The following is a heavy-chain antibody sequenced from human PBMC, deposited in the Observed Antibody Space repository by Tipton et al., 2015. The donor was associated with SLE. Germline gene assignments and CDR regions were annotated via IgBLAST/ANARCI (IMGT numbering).Heavy chain of an antibody. D-gene: IGHD6-6*01. CDR3: ARDLAARFRFDY. J-gene: IGHJ4*02. Sequence: TLSLTCAVYGGSFSGYYWSWIRQPPGKGLEWIGEINHSGSTYYNPSLKSRVTISVDTSKNQFSLKLSSVTAADTAVYYCARDLAARFRFDYWGQGTLVTVSS. CDR2: INHSGST. CDR1: GGSFSGYY. V-gene: IGHV4-34*01.